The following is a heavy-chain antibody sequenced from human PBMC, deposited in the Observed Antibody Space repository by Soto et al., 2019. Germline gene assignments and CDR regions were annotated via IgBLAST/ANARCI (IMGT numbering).Heavy chain of an antibody. CDR1: GDTFSSYI. CDR2: VIPVLTTT. CDR3: ARRRYCGYDCYHKHYYGMDV. J-gene: IGHJ6*02. D-gene: IGHD2-21*02. V-gene: IGHV1-69*08. Sequence: QVQLVQSGAEVKKPGSSVRVSCRSSGDTFSSYIVNWLRLAPGRGLEWMGRVIPVLTTTDYAQNFRGRVTISAARSTNTVYLELSSLRSDDTAVYYCARRRYCGYDCYHKHYYGMDVWGQGSLVTVAS.